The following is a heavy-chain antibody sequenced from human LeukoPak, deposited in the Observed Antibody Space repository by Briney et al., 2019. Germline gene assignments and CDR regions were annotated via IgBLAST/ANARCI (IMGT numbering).Heavy chain of an antibody. CDR2: IIPIFGTA. CDR1: GGTFSSYA. D-gene: IGHD5-12*01. V-gene: IGHV1-69*06. Sequence: GSSVKVSCKASGGTFSSYAISWVRQAPGQGLECMGGIIPIFGTANYAQKFQGRVTITADKSTSTAYMELGSLRSEDTAVYYCARGGGYDGFDYWGQGTLVTVSS. CDR3: ARGGGYDGFDY. J-gene: IGHJ4*02.